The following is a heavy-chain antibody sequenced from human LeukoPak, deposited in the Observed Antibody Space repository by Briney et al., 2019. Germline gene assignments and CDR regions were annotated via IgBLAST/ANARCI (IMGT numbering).Heavy chain of an antibody. CDR2: ISSSSSTI. V-gene: IGHV3-48*01. D-gene: IGHD6-19*01. Sequence: PGGSLRLSCAASGFTFSSYSMNWVRQAPGRGLEWVSYISSSSSTIYYADSVKGRFTISRDNAKNSLYLQMNSLRAEDTAVYYCARVAAVAGKMGDYWGQGTLVTVSS. CDR1: GFTFSSYS. J-gene: IGHJ4*02. CDR3: ARVAAVAGKMGDY.